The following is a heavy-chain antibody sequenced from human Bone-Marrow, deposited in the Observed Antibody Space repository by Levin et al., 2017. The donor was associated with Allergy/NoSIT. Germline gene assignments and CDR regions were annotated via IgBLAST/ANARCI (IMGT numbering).Heavy chain of an antibody. CDR3: VRDGGYQLLPLFSYFDY. V-gene: IGHV4-38-2*02. CDR2: VFHTGTT. Sequence: SETLSLTCSVSGYSIRSAYYWGWIRQTPGKGLEWIGSVFHTGTTSYNPSLQSRVTMSRDTSKNHFSLQLRSVTAADTAIYYCVRDGGYQLLPLFSYFDYWGHGVLVTVSS. CDR1: GYSIRSAYY. J-gene: IGHJ4*01. D-gene: IGHD1-26*01.